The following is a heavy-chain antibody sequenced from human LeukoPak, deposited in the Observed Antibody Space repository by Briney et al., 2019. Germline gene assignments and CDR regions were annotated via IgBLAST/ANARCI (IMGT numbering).Heavy chain of an antibody. CDR1: GGSISSSSYY. J-gene: IGHJ4*02. Sequence: PSETLSLTCTVSGGSISSSSYYWGWIRQPPGKGLEWIGSIYYSGSTYCNPSLKSRVTISVDRSKNQFSLKLSSVTAADTAVYYCARGYYDFWSGYHYYFDYWGQGTLVTVSS. D-gene: IGHD3-3*01. CDR3: ARGYYDFWSGYHYYFDY. CDR2: IYYSGST. V-gene: IGHV4-39*07.